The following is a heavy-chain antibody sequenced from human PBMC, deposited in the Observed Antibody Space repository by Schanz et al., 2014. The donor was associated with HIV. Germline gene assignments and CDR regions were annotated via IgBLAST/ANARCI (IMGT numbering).Heavy chain of an antibody. CDR2: IIPLFGTS. Sequence: QVQLVQSGAEVKKPGSSVKVFRRASGGTFINYAFSWVRQAPGQGLEWMGGIIPLFGTSNYAQKFQGRATITADESTSTAYMELSSLRSEDTAVYYCARDSPVAAGTLDYWGQGTLVTVSS. J-gene: IGHJ4*02. CDR1: GGTFINYA. D-gene: IGHD6-13*01. CDR3: ARDSPVAAGTLDY. V-gene: IGHV1-69*01.